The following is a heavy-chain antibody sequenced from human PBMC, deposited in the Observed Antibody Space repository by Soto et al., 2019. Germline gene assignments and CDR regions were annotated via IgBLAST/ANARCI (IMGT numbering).Heavy chain of an antibody. CDR3: ARGSVVVVVAATVGPYYYGMDV. CDR1: GYTFTSYY. J-gene: IGHJ6*02. D-gene: IGHD2-15*01. Sequence: GASVKVSCKASGYTFTSYYMHWVRQAPGQGLEWMGIINPSGGSTSYAQKFQGRVTMTRDTSTSTVCMELSSLRSEDTAVYYCARGSVVVVVAATVGPYYYGMDVWGQGTTVTVSS. CDR2: INPSGGST. V-gene: IGHV1-46*01.